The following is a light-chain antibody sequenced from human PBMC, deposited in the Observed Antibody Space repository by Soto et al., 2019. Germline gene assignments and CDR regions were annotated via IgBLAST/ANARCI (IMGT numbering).Light chain of an antibody. V-gene: IGLV2-8*01. CDR1: SSDVGGHNF. CDR3: SSYGGSNNFVV. Sequence: QSALTQPPSASGSPGQSVTISCTGTSSDVGGHNFVSWYQHHPGKAPKLMLYDVIKRPSGVSDRFSGSKSGNTASLTVSGLQAEDEADYYCSSYGGSNNFVVFGGGTKVTVL. CDR2: DVI. J-gene: IGLJ2*01.